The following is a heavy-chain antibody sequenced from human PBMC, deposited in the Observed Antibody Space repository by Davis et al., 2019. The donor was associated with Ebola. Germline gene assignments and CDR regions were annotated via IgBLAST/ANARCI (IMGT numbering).Heavy chain of an antibody. CDR2: INHSGST. D-gene: IGHD3-10*01. CDR3: ARGRGYYYYYGMDV. J-gene: IGHJ6*02. Sequence: SETLSLTCAVYGGSFSGYYWSWIRQPPGKGLEWIGEINHSGSTNYNPSLKSRVTISVDTSKNQFSLKLSSVTAADTAVYYCARGRGYYYYYGMDVWGQGTTVTVSS. V-gene: IGHV4-34*01. CDR1: GGSFSGYY.